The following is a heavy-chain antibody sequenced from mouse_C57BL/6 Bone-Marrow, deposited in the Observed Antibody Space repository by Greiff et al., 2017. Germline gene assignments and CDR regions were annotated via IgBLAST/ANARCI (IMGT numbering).Heavy chain of an antibody. D-gene: IGHD2-3*01. CDR1: GYTFTDYN. CDR3: ARWGLLP. Sequence: EVKLVESGPELVKPGASVKIPCKASGYTFTDYNMDWVKQSHGKSLEWIGDINPNNGGTIYNQKFKGKATLTVDKSGSTAYMELRSLTSEDTAVYYCARWGLLPWGQGTLVTVSA. V-gene: IGHV1-18*01. CDR2: INPNNGGT. J-gene: IGHJ3*01.